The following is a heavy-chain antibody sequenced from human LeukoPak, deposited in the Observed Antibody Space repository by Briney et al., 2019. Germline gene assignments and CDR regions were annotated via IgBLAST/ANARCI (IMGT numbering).Heavy chain of an antibody. CDR2: INPDTGGT. Sequence: ASVRVSCKAAGYTFTGYYVHWVRQPPGQALEWMGWINPDTGGTNYAQKFQGSVAMTRDTSISTAYMQLRSLSSDDTAAYYCARGNISIFGNWFDSWGQGTLVTVSS. D-gene: IGHD3-3*01. J-gene: IGHJ5*01. CDR3: ARGNISIFGNWFDS. V-gene: IGHV1-2*02. CDR1: GYTFTGYY.